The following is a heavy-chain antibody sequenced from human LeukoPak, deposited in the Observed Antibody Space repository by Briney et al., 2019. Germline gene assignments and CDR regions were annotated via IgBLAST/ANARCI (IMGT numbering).Heavy chain of an antibody. CDR3: TKVMWLSGLNGFDP. CDR2: ISYDGNKK. V-gene: IGHV3-30*18. CDR1: GFSFRSYG. D-gene: IGHD6-19*01. J-gene: IGHJ5*02. Sequence: GGSLRLSCAASGFSFRSYGMHWVRQAPGKGLEWVAVISYDGNKKYYGNPVKGRFTISRDNSKDTLHLQMNSLRADDTAVYYCTKVMWLSGLNGFDPWGQGTLVTVSS.